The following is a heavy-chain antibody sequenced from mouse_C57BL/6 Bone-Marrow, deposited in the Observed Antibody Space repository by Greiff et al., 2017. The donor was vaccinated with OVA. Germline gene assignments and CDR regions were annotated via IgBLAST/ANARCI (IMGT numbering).Heavy chain of an antibody. V-gene: IGHV1-64*01. D-gene: IGHD1-1*01. CDR3: AGGPLLRYLDY. Sequence: QVQLQQPGAELVKPGASVKLSCKASGYTFTSYWMHWVKQRPGQGLEWIGMLNPNSGSPNYNEKFKSKATLTVDKSSSTAYMPLSSLTSEDSAVYYCAGGPLLRYLDYWGQGTTLTVSS. CDR2: LNPNSGSP. CDR1: GYTFTSYW. J-gene: IGHJ2*01.